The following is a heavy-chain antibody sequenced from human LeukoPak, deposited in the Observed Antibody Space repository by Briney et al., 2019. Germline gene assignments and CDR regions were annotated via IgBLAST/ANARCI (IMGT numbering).Heavy chain of an antibody. J-gene: IGHJ5*02. CDR1: GYSFTGYY. CDR2: INPNNGGT. CDR3: ARGPNRSNYVGEDWFDP. D-gene: IGHD4-11*01. Sequence: ASVKVSCKASGYSFTGYYIHWVRQAPGQGLEWMGWINPNNGGTHYAQRYQDRVIMTRDTSLSTAYMEVRRLRYDDTAVFYCARGPNRSNYVGEDWFDPWGQGTLVSVS. V-gene: IGHV1-2*02.